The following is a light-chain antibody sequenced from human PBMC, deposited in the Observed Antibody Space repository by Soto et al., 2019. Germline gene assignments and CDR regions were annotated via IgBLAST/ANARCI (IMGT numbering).Light chain of an antibody. V-gene: IGLV2-14*03. CDR2: DVS. CDR3: SSYGASSTL. Sequence: QSALTQPASVSGSPGQSITISCTGSSSDIGGYNYVSWYQQHQGKAPQLMIYDVSYRPSGISDRFSGSKSGNTASLTISGLQPKDEADYYCSSYGASSTLFGGGTKVTVL. J-gene: IGLJ3*02. CDR1: SSDIGGYNY.